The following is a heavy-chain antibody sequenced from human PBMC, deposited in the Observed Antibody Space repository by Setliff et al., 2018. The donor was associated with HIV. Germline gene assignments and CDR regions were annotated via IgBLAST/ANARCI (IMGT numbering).Heavy chain of an antibody. CDR1: GGSISSSSYY. CDR2: IYYSGST. V-gene: IGHV4-39*07. Sequence: ASETLALTCTVSGGSISSSSYYWGWLRQPPGKGLEWSGSIYYSGSTYYNPSLKSRVIISVDTSKNQFSLKLSSVTAADTAVYYCARGARALGGDAFDIWGQGTMVTVSS. J-gene: IGHJ3*02. CDR3: ARGARALGGDAFDI. D-gene: IGHD1-26*01.